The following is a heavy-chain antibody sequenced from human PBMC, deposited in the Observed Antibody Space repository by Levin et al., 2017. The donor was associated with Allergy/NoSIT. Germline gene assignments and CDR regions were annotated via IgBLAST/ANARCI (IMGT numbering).Heavy chain of an antibody. CDR1: GFSVSSSGMC. CDR2: IDWDDDK. D-gene: IGHD2-21*01. J-gene: IGHJ6*02. Sequence: SGPTLVKPTQTLTLTCTSSGFSVSSSGMCVTWIRQPPGKALEWLALIDWDDDKQYSTSLKARLTISKDTSKNQVVLTMTNREHVETATYSCARIPLVRRLQGEVYSYGMDVWGQGTTVTVSS. CDR3: ARIPLVRRLQGEVYSYGMDV. V-gene: IGHV2-70*01.